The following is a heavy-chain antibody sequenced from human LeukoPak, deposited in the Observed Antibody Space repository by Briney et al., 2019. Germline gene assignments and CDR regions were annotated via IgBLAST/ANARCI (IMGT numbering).Heavy chain of an antibody. J-gene: IGHJ4*02. V-gene: IGHV4-30-2*01. CDR1: GGSISSSGYS. D-gene: IGHD1-26*01. CDR3: AREGDSGSSLY. CDR2: IYHSGTT. Sequence: PSQTLSLTCAVSGGSISSSGYSWNWIRQPPGKGLEWIGDIYHSGTTDYNPSLKSRVTISVDRFKNQLSLKLSSVTAADTAVYYCAREGDSGSSLYWGQGTLVTVSS.